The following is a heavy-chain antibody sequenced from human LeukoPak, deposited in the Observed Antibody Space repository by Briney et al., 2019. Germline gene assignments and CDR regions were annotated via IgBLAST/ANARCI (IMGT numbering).Heavy chain of an antibody. V-gene: IGHV4-39*01. CDR3: ARHGSASGWYRSHFDY. J-gene: IGHJ4*02. CDR1: GGSISSSSYH. D-gene: IGHD6-19*01. Sequence: SETLSLTCTVSGGSISSSSYHWGWIRQPPGKGLEWIGSIYYSGSTYYSPSLKSRVTMSVDTSKNQFSLKLSSVTAADTAVYYCARHGSASGWYRSHFDYWGQGTLVTVSS. CDR2: IYYSGST.